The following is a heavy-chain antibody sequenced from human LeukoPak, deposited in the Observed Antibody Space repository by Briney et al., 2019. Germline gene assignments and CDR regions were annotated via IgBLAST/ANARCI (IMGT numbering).Heavy chain of an antibody. CDR1: GFIFSDYN. V-gene: IGHV3-43*02. CDR3: AKDVSGSIDS. J-gene: IGHJ4*02. CDR2: ISGGVGRT. D-gene: IGHD5/OR15-5a*01. Sequence: SGGSLRPSCAASGFIFSDYNMHWVRQVPGKGLEWVSIISGGVGRTSYADSVKGRVTISRDNSKNSLYLQMNSLRTEDTAFYYCAKDVSGSIDSWGQGTLVTVSS.